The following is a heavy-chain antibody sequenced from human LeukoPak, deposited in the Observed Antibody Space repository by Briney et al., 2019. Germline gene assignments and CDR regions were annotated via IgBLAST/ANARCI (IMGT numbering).Heavy chain of an antibody. V-gene: IGHV7-4-1*02. J-gene: IGHJ5*02. CDR2: INTNTGNP. CDR3: ARDIRPAAAIFPGGIFDP. CDR1: GYTFTSYY. D-gene: IGHD6-13*01. Sequence: GASVKVSCKASGYTFTSYYMHWVRQAPGQGLEWMGWINTNTGNPTYAQGFTGRFVFSLDTSVSTAYLQISSLKAEDTAVYYCARDIRPAAAIFPGGIFDPWGQGTLVTVSS.